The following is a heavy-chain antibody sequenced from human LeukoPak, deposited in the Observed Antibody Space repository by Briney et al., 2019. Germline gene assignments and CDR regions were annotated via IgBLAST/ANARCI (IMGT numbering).Heavy chain of an antibody. CDR2: INTNTGNP. D-gene: IGHD1-26*01. V-gene: IGHV7-4-1*02. J-gene: IGHJ3*02. CDR3: ARAPRGSYHHAFDI. Sequence: ASVKVSCKASGYTFTSYAMNWVRQAPGQGLEWMGWINTNTGNPTYAQGFTGRFVFSLDTSVSTAYLQISSLKAEDTAVYYCARAPRGSYHHAFDIWGQGTMVTVSS. CDR1: GYTFTSYA.